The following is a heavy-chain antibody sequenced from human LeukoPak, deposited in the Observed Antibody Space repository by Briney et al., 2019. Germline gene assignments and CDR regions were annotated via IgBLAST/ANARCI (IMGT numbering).Heavy chain of an antibody. D-gene: IGHD6-13*01. V-gene: IGHV3-7*01. CDR1: GFTFSSYW. J-gene: IGHJ4*02. CDR3: ARGPRWQQLAPTIY. Sequence: GGSLRLSCAASGFTFSSYWMSWVRQAPGKGLEWVASIKQDGSEKYYVDSVKGRLTISRDNAKNSLYLQMNSLRAEDTAVYYCARGPRWQQLAPTIYWGQGTLVTVSS. CDR2: IKQDGSEK.